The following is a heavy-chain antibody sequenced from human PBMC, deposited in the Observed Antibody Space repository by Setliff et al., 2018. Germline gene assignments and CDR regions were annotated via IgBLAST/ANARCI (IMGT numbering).Heavy chain of an antibody. CDR3: ASALIRRVAVAGKSQFDY. Sequence: SVKVSCKASGGFSTHAISWVRQVPGRGLEWMGGIIPILGTTDYAQNFQGGVTITTDESTSSAYLEMSNLRSEDTAVYYCASALIRRVAVAGKSQFDYWGQGTLVTVSS. J-gene: IGHJ4*01. CDR1: GGFSTHA. CDR2: IIPILGTT. V-gene: IGHV1-69*05. D-gene: IGHD6-19*01.